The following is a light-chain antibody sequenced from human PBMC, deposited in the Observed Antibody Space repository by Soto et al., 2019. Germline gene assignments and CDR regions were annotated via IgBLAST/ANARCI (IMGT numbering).Light chain of an antibody. V-gene: IGKV1-39*01. CDR3: QQSYTSPWT. CDR1: QNINSY. J-gene: IGKJ1*01. CDR2: ATS. Sequence: DIQMTQSPSSLSASVGDRVTITCRASQNINSYLNWYQQKPGRAPTLLIYATSTLQSGVPSRFSGSGSGTDFTLTISSLQPADFATYFCQQSYTSPWTFGQGTKVDIK.